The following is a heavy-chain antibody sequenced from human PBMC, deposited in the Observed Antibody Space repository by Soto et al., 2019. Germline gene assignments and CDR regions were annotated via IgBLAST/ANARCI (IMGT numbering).Heavy chain of an antibody. Sequence: GASVKVSCKASGYTFTSYAMHWGRQAPGQRLGWMGWINAGNGNTKYSQKFQGRVTITRDTSASTAYMELSSLRSEDTAVYYCACEVACFSSSCYYFLYYCMDFRGQGTTVTVS. CDR1: GYTFTSYA. CDR2: INAGNGNT. V-gene: IGHV1-3*01. D-gene: IGHD2-2*01. J-gene: IGHJ6*02. CDR3: ACEVACFSSSCYYFLYYCMDF.